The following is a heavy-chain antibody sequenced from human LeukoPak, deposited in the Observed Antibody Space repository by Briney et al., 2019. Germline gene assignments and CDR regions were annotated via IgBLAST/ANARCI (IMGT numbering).Heavy chain of an antibody. Sequence: PGGSLRLSCAASGFTFRNAWMSWVRQAPGRGLEWVGRIYSSGSTNYNPSLKSRVTISVDPSKNQFSLKLSSVTAADTAVYYCARDLLHRGYAFDIWGQGTMVTVSS. D-gene: IGHD5-12*01. CDR3: ARDLLHRGYAFDI. J-gene: IGHJ3*02. CDR2: IYSSGST. CDR1: GFTFRNAW. V-gene: IGHV4-4*08.